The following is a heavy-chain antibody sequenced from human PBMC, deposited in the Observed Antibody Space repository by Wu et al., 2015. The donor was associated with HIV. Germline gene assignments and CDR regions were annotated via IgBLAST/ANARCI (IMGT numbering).Heavy chain of an antibody. CDR2: INTYYGHT. CDR3: ARVGCGFTTCWYYFDY. D-gene: IGHD2-21*01. CDR1: GYRFTSHG. J-gene: IGHJ4*02. V-gene: IGHV1-18*01. Sequence: QVQLVQSGSEVKKPGASVKVSCKASGYRFTSHGFSWVRQGPGQGPEWIGWINTYYGHTNYAQKFQGRVTLTTDTSTNTAYMELRSLRSDDTAVYYCARVGCGFTTCWYYFDYWGQGNPGHCLV.